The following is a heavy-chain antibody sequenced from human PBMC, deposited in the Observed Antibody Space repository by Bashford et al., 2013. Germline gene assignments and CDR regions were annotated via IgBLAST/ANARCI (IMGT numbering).Heavy chain of an antibody. CDR2: ITSDGSRR. CDR3: TSQNETSAQDH. V-gene: IGHV3-74*01. Sequence: VRQAPGKGLEWVSRITSDGSRRSYGDPGKGRFTISRDNAKNTVYLQMDSLTVDDTAVYYCTSQNETSAQDHWGQGTLVTVSS. D-gene: IGHD2/OR15-2a*01. J-gene: IGHJ4*02.